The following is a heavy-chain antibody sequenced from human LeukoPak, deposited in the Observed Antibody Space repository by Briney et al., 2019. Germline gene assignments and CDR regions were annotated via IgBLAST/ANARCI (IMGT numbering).Heavy chain of an antibody. CDR3: ARGSYSKGGNDY. Sequence: GGTLSLSCAASGFTFSDYYMSWLRQAPGKGMEWGSYISSSGSTIYYADSVKGRFTISRANAHNSLYLQMNSLRAEDTAVYYCARGSYSKGGNDYWGQGTLVTVSS. CDR2: ISSSGSTI. D-gene: IGHD4-11*01. V-gene: IGHV3-11*01. CDR1: GFTFSDYY. J-gene: IGHJ4*02.